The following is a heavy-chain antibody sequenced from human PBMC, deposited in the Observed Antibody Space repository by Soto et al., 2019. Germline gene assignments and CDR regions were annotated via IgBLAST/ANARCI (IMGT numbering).Heavy chain of an antibody. J-gene: IGHJ6*02. D-gene: IGHD2-2*01. CDR3: AKSGQSSWANMDV. CDR2: ISGSGDKT. CDR1: GFTFSSYA. Sequence: EVPLLESGGGLVQPGGSLRLSCAASGFTFSSYAINWVRQAPGKGLEWVSTISGSGDKTYYADSVKGRFTISRDNSKNTLSLQINSLRAEDTAVYYCAKSGQSSWANMDVWGQGTTVTVSS. V-gene: IGHV3-23*01.